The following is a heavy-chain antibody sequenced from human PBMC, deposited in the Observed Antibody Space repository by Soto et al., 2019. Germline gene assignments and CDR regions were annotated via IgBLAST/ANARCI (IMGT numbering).Heavy chain of an antibody. Sequence: QVQLLESGGGVVQPGRSLRLSCAASGFTFSSYGMHWVRQAPGKGLEWVAIISYDGSNKYYADSVKGRFTISRDNSKNTLYLQMNSMRAEDTAVYYFALNGYSDAFDIWGQGTMATVSS. CDR2: ISYDGSNK. V-gene: IGHV3-30*03. CDR1: GFTFSSYG. D-gene: IGHD6-25*01. CDR3: ALNGYSDAFDI. J-gene: IGHJ3*02.